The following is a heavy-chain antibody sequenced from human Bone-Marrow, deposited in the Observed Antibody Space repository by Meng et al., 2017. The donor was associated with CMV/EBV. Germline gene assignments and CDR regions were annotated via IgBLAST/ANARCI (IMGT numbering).Heavy chain of an antibody. Sequence: GGSLRLSCAASGFRFTTYLMFWVRQAPGKGLVWVSYVNNDGSSTNYADSVKGRFTISRDHARSTVYLQMNSLRAEDTAVYYCARGVYQAAAGSSGFDYWGQGTLVTVSS. J-gene: IGHJ4*02. CDR2: VNNDGSST. V-gene: IGHV3-74*01. CDR1: GFRFTTYL. CDR3: ARGVYQAAAGSSGFDY. D-gene: IGHD6-13*01.